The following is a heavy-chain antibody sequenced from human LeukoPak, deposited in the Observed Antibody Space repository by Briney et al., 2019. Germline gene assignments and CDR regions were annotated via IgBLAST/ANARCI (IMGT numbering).Heavy chain of an antibody. D-gene: IGHD5-18*01. CDR1: GYSFTSYW. CDR3: ARRGRYSYGSYFDY. Sequence: KPGESLKISCKGSGYSFTSYWIGWVRQVPGKGLEWIGIIYPGDSDTAYSPSFQGQVTVSADKSITTAYLQWSSLKASDTAMYYCARRGRYSYGSYFDYWGQGTLVTVSS. CDR2: IYPGDSDT. J-gene: IGHJ4*02. V-gene: IGHV5-51*01.